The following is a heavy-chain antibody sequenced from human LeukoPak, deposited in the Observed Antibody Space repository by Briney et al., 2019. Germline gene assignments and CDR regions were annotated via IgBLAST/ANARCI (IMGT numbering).Heavy chain of an antibody. CDR2: XNAGNGNT. CDR1: GYTFTSYA. Sequence: ASVKVSCKASGYTFTSYAMHWVRQAPGQRLEXXXXXNAGNGNTKYSQKFQGRVTITRDTSASTAYMELSSLRSEDTAVYYCARETSMVRGRSYGMDVWGKGTTVTVSS. D-gene: IGHD3-10*01. V-gene: IGHV1-3*01. J-gene: IGHJ6*04. CDR3: ARETSMVRGRSYGMDV.